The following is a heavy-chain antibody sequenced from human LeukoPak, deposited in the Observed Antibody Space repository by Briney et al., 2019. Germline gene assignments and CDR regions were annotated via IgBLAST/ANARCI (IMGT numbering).Heavy chain of an antibody. CDR1: GYTFTSYD. J-gene: IGHJ4*02. CDR3: ARDSSGSSLYY. D-gene: IGHD6-19*01. Sequence: ASVKVSCKASGYTFTSYDFNWVRQAPGQGPEWIGWMNPNSGTTGYAQKFQGRVTMTRDTSISTAYMDLSSLRSEDTAVYYCARDSSGSSLYYWGQGTLVTVSS. V-gene: IGHV1-8*01. CDR2: MNPNSGTT.